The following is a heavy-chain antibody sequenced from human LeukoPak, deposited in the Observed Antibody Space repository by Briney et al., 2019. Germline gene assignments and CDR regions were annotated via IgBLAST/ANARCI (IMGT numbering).Heavy chain of an antibody. CDR1: GGSLSSSSYY. Sequence: PSETLSLTCTVSGGSLSSSSYYWGWIRQPPGKGLEWIGSINYSGTTYYNPSPKSRVTISVDTSKNQFSLKLSSVTAADTAVYYCARVDIAVVPSANFDYWGQGTLVTVSS. CDR3: ARVDIAVVPSANFDY. J-gene: IGHJ4*02. V-gene: IGHV4-39*01. CDR2: INYSGTT. D-gene: IGHD2-2*01.